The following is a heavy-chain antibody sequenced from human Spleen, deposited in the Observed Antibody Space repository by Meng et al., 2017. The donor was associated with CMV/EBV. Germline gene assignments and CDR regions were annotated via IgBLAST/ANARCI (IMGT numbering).Heavy chain of an antibody. Sequence: GGSLRLSCAASGFTFSSYGMDWVRQAPGKRLERVSSISTSGSYRYYAASVSGRFTISRDNAKNSLFLQMDSLRVEDTAVYYCAMMAYSSSSGGFDIWGQGTMVTVSS. CDR3: AMMAYSSSSGGFDI. CDR2: ISTSGSYR. J-gene: IGHJ3*02. CDR1: GFTFSSYG. V-gene: IGHV3-21*01. D-gene: IGHD6-6*01.